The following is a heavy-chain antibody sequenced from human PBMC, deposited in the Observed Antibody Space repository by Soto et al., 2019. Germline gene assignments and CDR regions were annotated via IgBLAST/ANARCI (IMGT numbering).Heavy chain of an antibody. Sequence: QLFESGGGLVQPGGSLRLSCVASGFSFGRYAMTWVRQAPGKGLEWVSGTSGNGGDTYYVDSVKGRFTISRDNPKNTLYLQMNILRVEDTAIYYCAKMYDFGSRHNDSFDVLGQGTSGTVSS. D-gene: IGHD3-3*01. J-gene: IGHJ3*01. CDR3: AKMYDFGSRHNDSFDV. CDR1: GFSFGRYA. V-gene: IGHV3-23*01. CDR2: TSGNGGDT.